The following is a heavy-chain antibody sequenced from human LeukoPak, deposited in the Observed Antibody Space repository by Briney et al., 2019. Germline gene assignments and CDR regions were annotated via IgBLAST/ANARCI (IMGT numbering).Heavy chain of an antibody. CDR1: GYTFTGYY. J-gene: IGHJ5*02. CDR3: ARVRGGTDGYDP. Sequence: SVTVSCKASGYTFTGYYMHWVRQAPGQGLEWMGGIIPIFGTANYAQKFQGRVTITTDESTSTAYMELSSLRSEDTAVYYCARVRGGTDGYDPWGQGTLVTVSS. CDR2: IIPIFGTA. D-gene: IGHD1-7*01. V-gene: IGHV1-69*05.